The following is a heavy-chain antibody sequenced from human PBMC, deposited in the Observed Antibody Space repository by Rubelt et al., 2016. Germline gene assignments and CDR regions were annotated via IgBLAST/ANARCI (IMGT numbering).Heavy chain of an antibody. V-gene: IGHV3-33*06. D-gene: IGHD6-13*01. CDR1: GFTFSSHG. J-gene: IGHJ4*02. CDR3: AKDMGAAGTDFDY. CDR2: IWYDGSNK. Sequence: GGVVQPGRSLRLSCAASGFTFSSHGMHWVRQAPGKGLEWVAVIWYDGSNKYYADSVKGRFTISRHNSKNTLYLQMNSLRAEDTAVYYCAKDMGAAGTDFDYWGQGTLVTVSS.